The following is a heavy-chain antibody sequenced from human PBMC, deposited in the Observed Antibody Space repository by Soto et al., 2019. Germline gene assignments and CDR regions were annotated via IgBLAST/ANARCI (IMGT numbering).Heavy chain of an antibody. CDR2: ISGSGGDT. CDR1: GFTFTSYA. D-gene: IGHD3-3*01. CDR3: AKHDFWTLYNTGLDS. Sequence: PGGSLRLSCSASGFTFTSYAMSWVRQAPGKGLQRVSGISGSGGDTKSADSVKGRFTISRDNFKNILYLQMNSLRAEDTAVYYCAKHDFWTLYNTGLDSWGQGTLVTVSS. J-gene: IGHJ4*02. V-gene: IGHV3-23*01.